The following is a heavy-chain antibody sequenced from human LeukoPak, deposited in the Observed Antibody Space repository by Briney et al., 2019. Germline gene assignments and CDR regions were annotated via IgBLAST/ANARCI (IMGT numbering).Heavy chain of an antibody. CDR1: GFTVSNNY. J-gene: IGHJ4*02. Sequence: GGSLRLSCAASGFTVSNNYMSWVRQAPGKGLEWVSVIYSGGSSYYADSVKGRFTISRDNSKNTLYLQMNSLRAEDTAMYYCASSSSSMMTMVRRVTSHLDYWGQGTLVTVSS. CDR3: ASSSSSMMTMVRRVTSHLDY. D-gene: IGHD3-10*01. CDR2: IYSGGSS. V-gene: IGHV3-66*01.